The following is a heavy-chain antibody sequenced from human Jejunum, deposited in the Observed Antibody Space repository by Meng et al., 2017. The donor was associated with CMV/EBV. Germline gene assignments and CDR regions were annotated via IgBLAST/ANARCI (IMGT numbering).Heavy chain of an antibody. D-gene: IGHD6-6*01. CDR1: GFTFSNAW. CDR2: FKSKTDGGTT. CDR3: TTDPGIAIRH. Sequence: VQLVESGGGLVKPGGSLILSCLASGFTFSNAWMNWVRQAPGKGLEWVGRFKSKTDGGTTDYAALVKGRFTISRDDSKNTLYLQMNSLKTEDTAVYFCTTDPGIAIRHWGQGTLVTVSS. V-gene: IGHV3-15*01. J-gene: IGHJ1*01.